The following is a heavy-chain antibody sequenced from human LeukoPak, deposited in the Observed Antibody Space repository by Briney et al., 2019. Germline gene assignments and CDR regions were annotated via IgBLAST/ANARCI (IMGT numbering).Heavy chain of an antibody. Sequence: KPSETLSLTCTVSGGPFSSYYWSWIRQPPGKGLEWIGYIYYTGSANYNPSLKSRVTISVGTSKNQFSLKVNSVTAADTAVYYCARGGYGSAFDFWGQGTLVTVSS. V-gene: IGHV4-59*01. CDR1: GGPFSSYY. CDR2: IYYTGSA. D-gene: IGHD3-10*01. J-gene: IGHJ4*02. CDR3: ARGGYGSAFDF.